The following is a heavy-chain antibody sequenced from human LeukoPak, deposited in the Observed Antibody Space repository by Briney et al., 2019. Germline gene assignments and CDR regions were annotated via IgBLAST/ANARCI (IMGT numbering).Heavy chain of an antibody. CDR3: ARDPMVRGTRYYFDY. CDR1: GFTFSSYG. Sequence: SGGSLRLSCAASGFTFSSYGMHWVRQAPGKGLEWVAVIWYDGSNKYYVDSVKGRFTISRDNSKNTLYLQMNSLRAEDTAVYYCARDPMVRGTRYYFDYWGQGTLVTVSS. CDR2: IWYDGSNK. V-gene: IGHV3-33*08. J-gene: IGHJ4*02. D-gene: IGHD3-10*01.